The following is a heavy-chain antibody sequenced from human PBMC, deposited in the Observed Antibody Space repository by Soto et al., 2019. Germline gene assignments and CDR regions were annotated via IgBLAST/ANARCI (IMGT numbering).Heavy chain of an antibody. CDR2: IIPIFGTA. D-gene: IGHD6-6*01. CDR1: GGTFSSYA. V-gene: IGHV1-69*01. Sequence: QVQLVQSGAEVKKPGSSVKVSCKASGGTFSSYAISWVRQAPGQGLEWMGGIIPIFGTANYAQKFQGRVTITADASTSTDYMELSSLRSEDTAVYYCAILSSIAAPAGRRVAFDIWGQGTMVTGSS. CDR3: AILSSIAAPAGRRVAFDI. J-gene: IGHJ3*02.